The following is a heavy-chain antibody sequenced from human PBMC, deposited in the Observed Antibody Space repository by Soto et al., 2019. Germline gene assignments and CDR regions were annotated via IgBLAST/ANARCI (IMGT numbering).Heavy chain of an antibody. J-gene: IGHJ6*02. CDR1: GGSISSYY. V-gene: IGHV4-59*01. CDR3: ARVLNWNDGYYYGMDV. D-gene: IGHD1-1*01. CDR2: IYYSGST. Sequence: PSETLSLTCTVSGGSISSYYWSWIRQPPGKGLEWIGYIYYSGSTNYNPSLKSRVTISVDTSKNQFSLKLSSVTAADTAVYYCARVLNWNDGYYYGMDVWGQGTTVTVSS.